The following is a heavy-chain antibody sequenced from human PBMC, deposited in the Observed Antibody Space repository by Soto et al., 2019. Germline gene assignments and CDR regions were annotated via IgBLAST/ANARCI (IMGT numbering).Heavy chain of an antibody. V-gene: IGHV3-23*01. CDR3: ASGYDFWSGYFYFDY. D-gene: IGHD3-3*01. J-gene: IGHJ4*02. Sequence: XSQRLSNTTSGFTFSSYAMRWIPQTTGKGLEWVSAISGSGGSTYYADSVKGRFTISRDNSKNTLYLQMNSLREEDTAVYYCASGYDFWSGYFYFDYWGQGTLVTVS. CDR2: ISGSGGST. CDR1: GFTFSSYA.